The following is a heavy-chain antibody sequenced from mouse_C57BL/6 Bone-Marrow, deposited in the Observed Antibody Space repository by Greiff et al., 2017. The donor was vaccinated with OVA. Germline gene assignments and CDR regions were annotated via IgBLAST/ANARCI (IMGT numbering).Heavy chain of an antibody. Sequence: EVKLMESGGDLVKPGGSLKLSCAASGFTFSSYGMSWVRQTPDKRLEWVATISSGGSYTYSPDSVKGRFTISRDHAKTTLYLQMSSQKSEDTAMDYCARYYYGSSYFDYWGQGTTLTVSS. CDR3: ARYYYGSSYFDY. CDR2: ISSGGSYT. D-gene: IGHD1-1*01. J-gene: IGHJ2*01. CDR1: GFTFSSYG. V-gene: IGHV5-6*01.